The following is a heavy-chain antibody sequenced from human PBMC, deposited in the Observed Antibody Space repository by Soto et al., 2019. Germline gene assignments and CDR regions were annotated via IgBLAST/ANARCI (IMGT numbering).Heavy chain of an antibody. Sequence: EVQLVESGGGLVQPGGSLRLSCAASGFTVSSNYMSWVRQAPVKGLEWVSVIYSGGSTYYADSVKGRFTISRDNSKNTLYLQMNSLRAEDTAVYYCARKLLWFGELKYGMDGCGQGTTVTVSS. CDR3: ARKLLWFGELKYGMDG. CDR2: IYSGGST. V-gene: IGHV3-66*01. D-gene: IGHD3-10*01. J-gene: IGHJ6*01. CDR1: GFTVSSNY.